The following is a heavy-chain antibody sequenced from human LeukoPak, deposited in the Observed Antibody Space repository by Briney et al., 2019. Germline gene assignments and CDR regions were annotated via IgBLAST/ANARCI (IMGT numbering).Heavy chain of an antibody. CDR2: IRQDGSEK. D-gene: IGHD6-13*01. V-gene: IGHV3-7*01. CDR1: GFTFSTYW. Sequence: GGSLRLSCAASGFTFSTYWMSWVRQAPGKGLEWVANIRQDGSEKYYLDSVKVRFTISRGNAKNSLYLQMNSLRAEDTAVYFCTREAAAGIDYWGQGTLVTVSS. J-gene: IGHJ4*02. CDR3: TREAAAGIDY.